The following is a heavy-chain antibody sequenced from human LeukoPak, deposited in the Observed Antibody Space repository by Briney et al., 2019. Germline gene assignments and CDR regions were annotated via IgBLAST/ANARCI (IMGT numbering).Heavy chain of an antibody. CDR1: GGSISSSSYC. CDR2: IYYSGST. J-gene: IGHJ3*02. Sequence: PSETLSLTCTVSGGSISSSSYCWGWIRQPPGKGLEWIGSIYYSGSTYYNPSLKSRVTISVDTSKNQFSLKLSSVTAADTAVYYCARRAMGVFDIWGQGTMVTVSS. V-gene: IGHV4-39*01. CDR3: ARRAMGVFDI. D-gene: IGHD2-8*01.